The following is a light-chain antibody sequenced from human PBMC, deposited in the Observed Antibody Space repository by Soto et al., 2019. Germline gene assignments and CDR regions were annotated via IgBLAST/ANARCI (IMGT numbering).Light chain of an antibody. CDR1: TGAVTTGHY. J-gene: IGLJ3*02. V-gene: IGLV7-46*01. CDR3: SLSYSGVRV. Sequence: QAVVTQEPSLTVSPGGTVTLTCGSSTGAVTTGHYPYWFQQKPGQAPRALIYDTNNKHPWTPARFSGSLLGGKLALTLSGAQPEDEADYCCSLSYSGVRVFGGGTKLTVL. CDR2: DTN.